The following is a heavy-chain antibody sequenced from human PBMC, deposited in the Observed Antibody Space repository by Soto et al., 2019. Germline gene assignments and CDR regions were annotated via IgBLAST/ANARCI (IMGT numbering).Heavy chain of an antibody. V-gene: IGHV2-70*11. CDR3: ARGVVPAATDYNWFDP. CDR2: IDWDDDK. J-gene: IGHJ5*02. CDR1: GFSLSTSGMC. D-gene: IGHD2-2*01. Sequence: SGPTLVNPTQTLTLTCTFSGFSLSTSGMCVSWIRQPPGKALEWLARIDWDDDKYYSTSLKTRLTISKDTSKNKVVLTMTNMDPVDTATYYCARGVVPAATDYNWFDPWGQGTLVTVSS.